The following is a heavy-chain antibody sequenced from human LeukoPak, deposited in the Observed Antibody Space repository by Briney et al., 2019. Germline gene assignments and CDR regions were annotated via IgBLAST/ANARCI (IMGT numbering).Heavy chain of an antibody. J-gene: IGHJ5*02. CDR3: ARGYCSGGSCHKVEDNWFDP. Sequence: ASVKVSCKASGYTFTSYAMHWVRQAPGQRLEWMGWINAGNGSTKYSQKFQGRVTITRDTSASTAYMELSSLRSEDTAVYYCARGYCSGGSCHKVEDNWFDPWGQGTLVTVSS. CDR2: INAGNGST. D-gene: IGHD2-15*01. V-gene: IGHV1-3*01. CDR1: GYTFTSYA.